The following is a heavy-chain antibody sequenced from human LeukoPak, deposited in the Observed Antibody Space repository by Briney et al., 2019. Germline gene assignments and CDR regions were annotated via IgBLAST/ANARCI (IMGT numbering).Heavy chain of an antibody. Sequence: SETLSLTCTVSGGSISSSSYYWGWIRQPPGKGLEWIGSIHYSGSTYYNPSLKSRVTISVDTSKNQFSLKLSSVTAADTAVYYCARRGNWGFFSPLDYWGQGTLVTVSS. CDR3: ARRGNWGFFSPLDY. J-gene: IGHJ4*02. CDR2: IHYSGST. V-gene: IGHV4-39*01. CDR1: GGSISSSSYY. D-gene: IGHD7-27*01.